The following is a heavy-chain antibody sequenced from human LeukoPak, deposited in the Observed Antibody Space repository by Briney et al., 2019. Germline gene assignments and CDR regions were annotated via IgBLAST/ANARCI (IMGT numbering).Heavy chain of an antibody. V-gene: IGHV4-59*01. Sequence: PSETLSLTCSVSGGSISSDYWAWIRQPPGKGLEWIGYMHYTGSTNYNPSLKSRVTISLATSKNQFSLKLSSVTAADTAVYYCARVSVVYGMDVWGRGTTVTVSS. CDR3: ARVSVVYGMDV. J-gene: IGHJ6*02. CDR2: MHYTGST. CDR1: GGSISSDY.